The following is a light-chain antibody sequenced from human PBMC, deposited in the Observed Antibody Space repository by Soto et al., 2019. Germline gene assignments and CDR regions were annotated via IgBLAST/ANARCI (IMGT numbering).Light chain of an antibody. CDR3: AAWDDSLRGYV. CDR2: NNN. CDR1: SSNIGSNY. Sequence: QSVLTQSPSASGTPGQRVTISCSGSSSNIGSNYVYWYQQLPGAAPKLLIYNNNQRPSGVPDRFSGSKSATSASLALSGLRSEDEADYYCAAWDDSLRGYVFGTGTKLTV. J-gene: IGLJ1*01. V-gene: IGLV1-47*02.